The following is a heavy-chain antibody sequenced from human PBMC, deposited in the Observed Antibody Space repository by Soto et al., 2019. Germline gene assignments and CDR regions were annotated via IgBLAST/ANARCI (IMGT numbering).Heavy chain of an antibody. CDR2: IYYSGST. D-gene: IGHD3-22*01. CDR1: GASIYTYY. J-gene: IGHJ1*01. Sequence: SETLSLTCNVSGASIYTYYWNWIRQSPGKGLEWIGYIYYSGSTYYNPSLKSRVTISVDTSKNQFSLKLSSVTAADTAVYYCASYDSSGYPDAEYFQHWGQGTLVTVSS. CDR3: ASYDSSGYPDAEYFQH. V-gene: IGHV4-59*08.